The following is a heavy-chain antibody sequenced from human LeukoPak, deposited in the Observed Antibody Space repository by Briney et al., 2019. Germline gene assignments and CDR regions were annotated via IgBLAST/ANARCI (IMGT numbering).Heavy chain of an antibody. Sequence: GGSLRLSCAASGFTFSSYGMHWVRQAPGKGLEWVAVIWYDGSNKYYADSVKGRFTISRDNSKNTLYLQMNSLRAEDTAVYYCARGYSGSYGGDAFDIWGQGTMVTVSS. V-gene: IGHV3-33*01. J-gene: IGHJ3*02. D-gene: IGHD3-10*01. CDR1: GFTFSSYG. CDR3: ARGYSGSYGGDAFDI. CDR2: IWYDGSNK.